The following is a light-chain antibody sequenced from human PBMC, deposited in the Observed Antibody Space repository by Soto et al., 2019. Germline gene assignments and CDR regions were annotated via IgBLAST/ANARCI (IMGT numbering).Light chain of an antibody. CDR3: CSYAGSYPFL. J-gene: IGLJ1*01. V-gene: IGLV2-11*01. Sequence: QSVLTQPRSVSGSPGQSVTISCTGTSSDVGNYNSVSWYQHHPGKAPKLMIYDVDKRPSGVPDRFSGSKSGNTASRTISGLQAEDEADYYSCSYAGSYPFLFGTGTQVTVL. CDR1: SSDVGNYNS. CDR2: DVD.